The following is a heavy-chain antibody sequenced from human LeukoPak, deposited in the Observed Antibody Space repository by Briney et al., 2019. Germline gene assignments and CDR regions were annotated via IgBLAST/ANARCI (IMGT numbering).Heavy chain of an antibody. CDR2: IYYSGST. Sequence: SETLSLTCTVSGGSISSDDYYWSWIRQPPGKGLEWIGYIYYSGSTYYNPSLKSRVTISVDTSGNQFSLKLSSVTAADTAVYYCARAPDCISTSCYGEYYMDVWGKGTTVTVSS. CDR1: GGSISSDDYY. D-gene: IGHD2-2*01. V-gene: IGHV4-30-4*08. J-gene: IGHJ6*03. CDR3: ARAPDCISTSCYGEYYMDV.